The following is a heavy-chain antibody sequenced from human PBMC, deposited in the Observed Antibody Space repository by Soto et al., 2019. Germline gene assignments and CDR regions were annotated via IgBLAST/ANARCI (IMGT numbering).Heavy chain of an antibody. Sequence: QVQLVQSGAEVKKPGASVKVSCKASGYTFTSYYMHWVRQAPGQGLEWMGIINPSGGSTSYAQKFQGRVTMTRDTSTSTVYMELSSLRSEDTAVYYCARGGRCCSGGSCYSTEYFQHWGQGTLVTVSS. CDR2: INPSGGST. CDR1: GYTFTSYY. CDR3: ARGGRCCSGGSCYSTEYFQH. D-gene: IGHD2-15*01. J-gene: IGHJ1*01. V-gene: IGHV1-46*03.